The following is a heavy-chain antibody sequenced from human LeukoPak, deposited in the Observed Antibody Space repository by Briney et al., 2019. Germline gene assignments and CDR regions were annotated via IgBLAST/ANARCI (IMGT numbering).Heavy chain of an antibody. D-gene: IGHD6-19*01. J-gene: IGHJ6*02. CDR2: ISWDSRNI. CDR3: ARGNRDTSGFYFYYGMDL. Sequence: PGRSLRLSCAASGFTFDDYAMHWVRQAPGKGLEWVSGISWDSRNIGYAASVKGRFTTSRDNGKNSLYLQMNSLRPDDTALYYCARGNRDTSGFYFYYGMDLWGPGSTVTVSS. V-gene: IGHV3-9*01. CDR1: GFTFDDYA.